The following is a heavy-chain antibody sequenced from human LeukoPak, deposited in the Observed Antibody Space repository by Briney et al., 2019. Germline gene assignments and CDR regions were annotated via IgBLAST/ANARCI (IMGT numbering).Heavy chain of an antibody. CDR3: ARRPRDTSGYYLGAFEA. D-gene: IGHD3-22*01. V-gene: IGHV3-23*01. Sequence: EGSLRLSCEASGFTFCSYAMTWVRQAPEGGVEWVSAIGASGADTYYADSVKGRFTISRDNAKNTLYLHMTSLRAEDTAVYFCARRPRDTSGYYLGAFEAWGQGTTVTVSS. J-gene: IGHJ3*01. CDR2: IGASGADT. CDR1: GFTFCSYA.